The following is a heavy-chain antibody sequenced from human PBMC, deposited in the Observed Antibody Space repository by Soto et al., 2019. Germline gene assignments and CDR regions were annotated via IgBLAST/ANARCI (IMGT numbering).Heavy chain of an antibody. J-gene: IGHJ3*02. Sequence: ASVKVSCKASGYTFTSYDINWVRQATGQGLEWMGWMNPNSGNTGYAQKFQGRVTMTRNTSISTAYMELSSLRSEDTAVYYCARGRYYDFWSGYYTRGIGAHDAFDIWGQGTMVTVSS. V-gene: IGHV1-8*01. D-gene: IGHD3-3*01. CDR3: ARGRYYDFWSGYYTRGIGAHDAFDI. CDR1: GYTFTSYD. CDR2: MNPNSGNT.